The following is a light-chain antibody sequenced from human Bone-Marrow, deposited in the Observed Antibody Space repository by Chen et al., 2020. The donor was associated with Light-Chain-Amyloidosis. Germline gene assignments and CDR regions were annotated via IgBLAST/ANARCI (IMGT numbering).Light chain of an antibody. V-gene: IGLV6-57*01. CDR1: SGSIATNY. CDR2: EDD. J-gene: IGLJ3*02. CDR3: QSYPGSRQGL. Sequence: NFMLTQPHSVSESPGKTVIISCTRSSGSIATNYVQWYQQRPGSSPTTVIYEDDQRPSGVPDPFCGSLPWSSNPASLTISGLKNEDEADLCRQSYPGSRQGLLGGGTKLTV.